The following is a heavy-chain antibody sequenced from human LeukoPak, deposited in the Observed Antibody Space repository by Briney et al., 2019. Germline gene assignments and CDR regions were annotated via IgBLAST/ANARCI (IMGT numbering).Heavy chain of an antibody. J-gene: IGHJ4*02. D-gene: IGHD2-15*01. CDR2: INSDGGRT. V-gene: IGHV3-23*01. Sequence: GGSLRLSCVASGFTFSSFMETGLRQAPGKGLEWVSTINSDGGRTYYADSVKGRFTISRDNSKNTLYLQMSSLRAEDTAVYYSARYCSGSICYSGVDYWGQGTLVPVSS. CDR1: GFTFSSFM. CDR3: ARYCSGSICYSGVDY.